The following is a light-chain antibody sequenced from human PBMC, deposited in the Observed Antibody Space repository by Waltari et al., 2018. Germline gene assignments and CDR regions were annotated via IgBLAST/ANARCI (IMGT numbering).Light chain of an antibody. Sequence: DIVMTQTPESLAVSLGERATIHCQSSQTILYSSNGNNYLAWYQQKPGQPPKLLINWASTRQSGVPDRFSGGGSGTDFTLTINSLQAEDVAVYYCQQYYNAPLTFGGGTKVEIK. CDR1: QTILYSSNGNNY. CDR2: WAS. J-gene: IGKJ4*01. V-gene: IGKV4-1*01. CDR3: QQYYNAPLT.